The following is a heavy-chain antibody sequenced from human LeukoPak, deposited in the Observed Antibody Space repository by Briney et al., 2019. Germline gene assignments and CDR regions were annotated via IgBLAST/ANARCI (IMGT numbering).Heavy chain of an antibody. CDR2: IYTSGST. CDR3: ARTEATDSSGWDYFDY. J-gene: IGHJ4*02. CDR1: GGSISSYY. D-gene: IGHD3-22*01. V-gene: IGHV4-4*07. Sequence: KPSETLSLTCTVSGGSISSYYWSWIRQPAGKGLEWIGRIYTSGSTNYNPSLKSRVTMSVDTSKNQFSLKLSSVTAADTAVYYCARTEATDSSGWDYFDYWGQGTLVTVSS.